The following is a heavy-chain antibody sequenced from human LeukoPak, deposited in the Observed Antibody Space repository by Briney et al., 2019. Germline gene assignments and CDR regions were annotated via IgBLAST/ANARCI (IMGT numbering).Heavy chain of an antibody. CDR1: GGSISSSSYY. Sequence: SETLSLTCTVSGGSISSSSYYWGWIRQPPGKGLEGIGRIYYSGSTYYNPSPKSPVTISLHTAKNQLSLKLSSVTAADTAVYYCARHWAEFPPHYFDYWGQGTLVTVSS. D-gene: IGHD3-10*01. CDR2: IYYSGST. CDR3: ARHWAEFPPHYFDY. V-gene: IGHV4-39*01. J-gene: IGHJ4*02.